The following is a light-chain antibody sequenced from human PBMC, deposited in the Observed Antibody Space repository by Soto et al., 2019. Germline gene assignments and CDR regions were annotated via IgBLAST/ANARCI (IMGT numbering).Light chain of an antibody. CDR1: QSISSY. J-gene: IGKJ1*01. V-gene: IGKV1-39*01. CDR2: AAS. CDR3: QQYDKYST. Sequence: DIQMIQSPSSLSASVGDRVTITCRASQSISSYLNWYQQKPGKAPKLLIYAASSLQSGVPSRFSGSGSGTDFTLTVTSLQPEDFASYFCQQYDKYSTFGHGTKVDIK.